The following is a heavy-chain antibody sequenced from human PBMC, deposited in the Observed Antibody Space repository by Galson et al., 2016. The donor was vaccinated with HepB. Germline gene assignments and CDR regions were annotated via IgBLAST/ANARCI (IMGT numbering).Heavy chain of an antibody. CDR3: AKDGPHIWFDS. Sequence: SLRLSCAASGLFGIHWVRQDPGKGLEWIAVISSDESIKYYADSVEGRFTISSDNSKPTVYLEMNSLRAEDTAVYYCAKDGPHIWFDSWGHGTLVTVSS. D-gene: IGHD2-21*01. CDR1: GLFG. J-gene: IGHJ5*01. CDR2: ISSDESIK. V-gene: IGHV3-30*18.